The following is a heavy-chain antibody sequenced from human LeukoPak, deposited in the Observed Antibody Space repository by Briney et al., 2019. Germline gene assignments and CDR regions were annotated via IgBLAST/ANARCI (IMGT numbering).Heavy chain of an antibody. V-gene: IGHV1-2*02. Sequence: ASVKVSCKASGYTFTGYYMHWVRQAPGQGLEWMGWINPNSGGTNYAQKFQGRVTMTRDTSISTAYMELSRLRPDDTAVYYCASGREYCSGGSCYSSDDAFDIWGQGTMVTVSS. CDR3: ASGREYCSGGSCYSSDDAFDI. CDR1: GYTFTGYY. D-gene: IGHD2-15*01. CDR2: INPNSGGT. J-gene: IGHJ3*02.